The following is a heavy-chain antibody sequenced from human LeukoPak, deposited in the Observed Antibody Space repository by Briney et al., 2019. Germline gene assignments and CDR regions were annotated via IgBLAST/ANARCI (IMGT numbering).Heavy chain of an antibody. V-gene: IGHV3-33*08. CDR1: GFTFSSYG. J-gene: IGHJ3*02. CDR3: ARARYSVSCSGNYAFDI. CDR2: IWYDGSNK. D-gene: IGHD1-26*01. Sequence: GRSLRLSCAASGFTFSSYGMHWGRQAPGKGLEWVAVIWYDGSNKYYADSVKGRFTISRDNSKYTLYLQMNSLRAEDTAVYYCARARYSVSCSGNYAFDIWGQGTMVTVSS.